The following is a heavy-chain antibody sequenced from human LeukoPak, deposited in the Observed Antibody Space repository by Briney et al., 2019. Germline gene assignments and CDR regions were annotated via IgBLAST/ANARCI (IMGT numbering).Heavy chain of an antibody. Sequence: GSLGLSCAASGFTFSSYAMSWVRQAPGKGLEWVSAISGSGGSTYYADSVKGRFTISRDNSKNTLYLQMNSLRAEDTAVYYCAKDPTSSARRNWFDPWGQGTLVTVSS. CDR1: GFTFSSYA. CDR2: ISGSGGST. J-gene: IGHJ5*02. D-gene: IGHD2-2*01. V-gene: IGHV3-23*01. CDR3: AKDPTSSARRNWFDP.